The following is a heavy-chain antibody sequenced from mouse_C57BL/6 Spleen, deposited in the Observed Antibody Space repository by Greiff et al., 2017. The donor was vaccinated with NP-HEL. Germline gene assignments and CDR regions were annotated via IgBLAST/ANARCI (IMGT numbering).Heavy chain of an antibody. Sequence: VQLQQSGPELVKPGASVKISCKASGYAFSSSWMNWVKQRPGKGLEWIGRIYPGDGDTNYNGKFKGKATLTADKSSSTAYMQLSSLTSEDSAVYFCANGYSYDFDYWGQGTTLTVSA. J-gene: IGHJ2*01. V-gene: IGHV1-82*01. D-gene: IGHD2-3*01. CDR1: GYAFSSSW. CDR2: IYPGDGDT. CDR3: ANGYSYDFDY.